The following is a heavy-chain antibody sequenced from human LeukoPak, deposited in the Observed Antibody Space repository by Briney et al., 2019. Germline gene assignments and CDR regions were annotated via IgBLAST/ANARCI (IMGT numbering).Heavy chain of an antibody. CDR2: IYYSGST. D-gene: IGHD6-19*01. CDR3: ASISIAVAGKGPYFQH. V-gene: IGHV4-39*07. Sequence: SETLSLTCTVSGGSISSSSYYWGWIRQPPGKGLEWIGSIYYSGSTYYNPSLKSRVTISVDTSKNQFSLKLSSVTAADTAVYYCASISIAVAGKGPYFQHWGQGTLVTVSS. J-gene: IGHJ1*01. CDR1: GGSISSSSYY.